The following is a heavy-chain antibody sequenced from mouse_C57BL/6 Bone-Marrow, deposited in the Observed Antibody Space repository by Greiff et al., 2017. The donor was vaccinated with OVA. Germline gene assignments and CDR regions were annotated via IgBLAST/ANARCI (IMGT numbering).Heavy chain of an antibody. Sequence: QVQLQQPGAELVKPGASVKLSCKASGYTFTSYWMHWVKQRPGQGLEWIGMIHPNSGSTNYNEKFKSKATLTVDKSSSTAYMQLSSLTSEDSAVYYCATQRYWGLRLGFAYWGQGTLVTVSA. CDR3: ATQRYWGLRLGFAY. J-gene: IGHJ3*01. CDR2: IHPNSGST. CDR1: GYTFTSYW. V-gene: IGHV1-64*01. D-gene: IGHD2-4*01.